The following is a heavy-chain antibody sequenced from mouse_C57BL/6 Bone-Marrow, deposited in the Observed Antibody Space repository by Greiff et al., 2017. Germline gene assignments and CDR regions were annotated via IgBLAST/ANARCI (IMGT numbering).Heavy chain of an antibody. D-gene: IGHD3-2*02. CDR1: GYAFSSSW. V-gene: IGHV1-82*01. CDR2: IYPGDGDT. CDR3: AKTAQSNYFDY. Sequence: VKLQESGPELVKPGASVKISCKASGYAFSSSWMNWVKQRPGKGLEWIGRIYPGDGDTNYNGKFKGKATLTADKSSSTAYMQLSSLTSEDSAVYFCAKTAQSNYFDYWGQGTTLTVSS. J-gene: IGHJ2*01.